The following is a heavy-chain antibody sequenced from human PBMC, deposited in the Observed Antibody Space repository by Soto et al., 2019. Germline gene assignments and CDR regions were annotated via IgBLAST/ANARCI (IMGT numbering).Heavy chain of an antibody. CDR2: IYYSGST. CDR3: ARDHGGTDSHYYYGMDV. J-gene: IGHJ6*02. V-gene: IGHV4-30-4*08. Sequence: PSETLSLTCTVSGGSITSGGYCWTWIRQPPGKGPEWIGYIYYSGSTYYNPSLKSRVTISVDTSKNQFSLKLSSVTAADTAVYYCARDHGGTDSHYYYGMDVWGQGTTVTVSS. D-gene: IGHD1-1*01. CDR1: GGSITSGGYC.